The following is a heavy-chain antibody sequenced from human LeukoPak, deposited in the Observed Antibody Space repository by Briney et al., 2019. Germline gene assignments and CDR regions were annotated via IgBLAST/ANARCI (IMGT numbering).Heavy chain of an antibody. Sequence: ASVKVSCKASGYTFTSYGISWVRQAPGQGLEWMGWISAYNGNTNYAQKLQGRVTMTTDTSTSTAYMELSSLRSEDTAVYYCARGRGGGYFDWLPLINWFDPWGQGTLVTVSS. CDR2: ISAYNGNT. CDR3: ARGRGGGYFDWLPLINWFDP. CDR1: GYTFTSYG. D-gene: IGHD3-9*01. V-gene: IGHV1-18*01. J-gene: IGHJ5*02.